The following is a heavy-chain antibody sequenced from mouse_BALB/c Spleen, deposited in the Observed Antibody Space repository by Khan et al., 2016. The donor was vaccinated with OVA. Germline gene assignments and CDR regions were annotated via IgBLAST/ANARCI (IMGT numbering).Heavy chain of an antibody. CDR3: ARNYDYDEGLAY. V-gene: IGHV2-2*02. J-gene: IGHJ3*01. Sequence: QVQLKESGPGLVQPSQSLSITCTVSGFSLTNYGVHWVRQSPGKGLEWLGVIWSGGSTDYHAAFISRLSISKDNSKSQVFFKMNSLQPNDTAMYYCARNYDYDEGLAYWGQGTLVTVS. CDR2: IWSGGST. CDR1: GFSLTNYG. D-gene: IGHD2-4*01.